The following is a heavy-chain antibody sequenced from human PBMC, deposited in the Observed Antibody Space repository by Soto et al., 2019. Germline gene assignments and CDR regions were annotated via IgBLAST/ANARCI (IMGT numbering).Heavy chain of an antibody. V-gene: IGHV3-53*01. Sequence: GGSLRLSCAASGFTVSSNYMSWVRQAPGKGLEWVSVIYSGGSTYYADSVKGRFTISRDNSKNTLYLQMNSLRAEDTAVYYCARDTTNYYGMDIWGQGTTVTVSS. J-gene: IGHJ6*02. CDR2: IYSGGST. CDR3: ARDTTNYYGMDI. D-gene: IGHD1-1*01. CDR1: GFTVSSNY.